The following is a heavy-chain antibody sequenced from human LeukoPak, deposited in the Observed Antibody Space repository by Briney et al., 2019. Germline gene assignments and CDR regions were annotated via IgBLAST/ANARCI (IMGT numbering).Heavy chain of an antibody. V-gene: IGHV4-34*01. CDR3: ARPIHPGIAAAGFPAAMDV. D-gene: IGHD6-13*01. CDR1: GGSFIGYY. CDR2: TNHSEST. Sequence: SEPLSLPCAAYGGSFIGYYWSWIRRPPGKGREGIGATNHSESTNYNPSLKSRITISVDTSKNQLSLKLSSVTAADTAVYDWARPIHPGIAAAGFPAAMDVWGKGTTVTISS. J-gene: IGHJ6*03.